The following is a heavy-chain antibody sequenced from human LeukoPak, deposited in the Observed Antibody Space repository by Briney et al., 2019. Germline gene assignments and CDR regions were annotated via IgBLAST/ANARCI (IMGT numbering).Heavy chain of an antibody. D-gene: IGHD6-13*01. V-gene: IGHV3-23*01. CDR3: AKSFVYSRSWFDN. J-gene: IGHJ4*02. Sequence: GGSLRLSCAASGLTFSSYAMGWVRQAPGKGLEWVSGISGNGGGTYYADSVKGRFTISRDNSKNTLYLQMNSLRVGDTAVYYCAKSFVYSRSWFDNWGQGTLVTVSS. CDR1: GLTFSSYA. CDR2: ISGNGGGT.